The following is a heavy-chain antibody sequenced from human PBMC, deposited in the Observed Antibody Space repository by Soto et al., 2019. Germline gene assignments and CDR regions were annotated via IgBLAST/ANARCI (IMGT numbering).Heavy chain of an antibody. D-gene: IGHD2-2*01. CDR1: GFTFTNYN. J-gene: IGHJ1*01. Sequence: EVQLVESGGGLVKPGGSLRLSCVGSGFTFTNYNMDWVRQAPGKGLEWVSSISSGSGSKSYADSVRGRFTVSSDNAKNSLYLEMDSLRVEDTAAYYCATSMHCRGTGCHPNFQHWGQGTLVTVSS. CDR3: ATSMHCRGTGCHPNFQH. CDR2: ISSGSGSK. V-gene: IGHV3-21*01.